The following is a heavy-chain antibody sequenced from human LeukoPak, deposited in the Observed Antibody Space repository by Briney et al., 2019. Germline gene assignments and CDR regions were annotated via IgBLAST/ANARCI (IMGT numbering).Heavy chain of an antibody. Sequence: PSETLSLTCTVSGGSISSYYWSWIRQPPGKGLEWIGYIYYSGSTNYNPSLKSRVTISVDTSKNQFSLRLSSVTAADTAVYYCARGLYYGGLTWDYWGQGTLVTVSS. CDR2: IYYSGST. CDR3: ARGLYYGGLTWDY. D-gene: IGHD4-23*01. V-gene: IGHV4-59*01. J-gene: IGHJ4*02. CDR1: GGSISSYY.